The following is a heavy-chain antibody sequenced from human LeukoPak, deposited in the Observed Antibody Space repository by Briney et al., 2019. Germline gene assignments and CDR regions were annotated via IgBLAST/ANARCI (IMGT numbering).Heavy chain of an antibody. D-gene: IGHD1-26*01. CDR1: GGTFSDYS. CDR3: ARSRAGRAAGATILAFDI. V-gene: IGHV1-69*06. CDR2: IIPIFGTT. Sequence: GASVKVSCKTSGGTFSDYSISWVRQAPGHGLEWMGGIIPIFGTTNYAQKFQGRVTITADKSTSTAYMELSRLRSDDTAVYYCARSRAGRAAGATILAFDIWGQGTMVTVSS. J-gene: IGHJ3*02.